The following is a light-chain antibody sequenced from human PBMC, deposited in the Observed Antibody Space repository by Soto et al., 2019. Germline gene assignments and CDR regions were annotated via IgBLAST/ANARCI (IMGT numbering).Light chain of an antibody. CDR1: TSDIGNTYNY. CDR3: SAYSTGSTPVL. CDR2: DVN. J-gene: IGLJ2*01. Sequence: QSALTQPASVSGSPGQSVTLSCTGTTSDIGNTYNYVSWYQHHPGKAPKLIISDVNNRPSGVSDRFSGSKSGNTASLTISGLQAGDEADYYCSAYSTGSTPVLFGGGTKLTVL. V-gene: IGLV2-14*03.